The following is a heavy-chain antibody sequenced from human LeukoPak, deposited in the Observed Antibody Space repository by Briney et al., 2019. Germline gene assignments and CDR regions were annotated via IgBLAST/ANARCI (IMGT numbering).Heavy chain of an antibody. Sequence: PGGSLRLSCAASGFTFDDYAMHWVRQAPGKGLEWVSGISWNSGSIDYADSVKGRFTISRDNAKNTLYLQMNSLRAEDTAVYYCAKDSKIVGATFRSYHYMDVWGKGTAVTVSS. D-gene: IGHD1-26*01. CDR3: AKDSKIVGATFRSYHYMDV. J-gene: IGHJ6*03. CDR2: ISWNSGSI. CDR1: GFTFDDYA. V-gene: IGHV3-9*01.